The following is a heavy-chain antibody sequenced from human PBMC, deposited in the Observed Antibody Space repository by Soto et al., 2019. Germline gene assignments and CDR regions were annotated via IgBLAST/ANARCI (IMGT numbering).Heavy chain of an antibody. D-gene: IGHD1-26*01. CDR1: GFTFSSYG. CDR3: ARDRATFYYYGMDV. Sequence: GGSLRLSCAASGFTFSSYGMHWVRQAPGKGLEWVAVIWYDGSNKYYADSVKGRFTISRDNSKNTLYLQMNSLRAEDTAVYYCARDRATFYYYGMDVWGQGTTVTVSS. V-gene: IGHV3-33*01. CDR2: IWYDGSNK. J-gene: IGHJ6*02.